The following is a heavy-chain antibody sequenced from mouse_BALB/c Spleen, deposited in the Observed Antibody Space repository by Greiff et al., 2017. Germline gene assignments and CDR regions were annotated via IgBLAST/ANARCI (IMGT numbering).Heavy chain of an antibody. J-gene: IGHJ2*01. CDR1: GYSITSDYA. CDR2: ISYSGST. V-gene: IGHV3-2*02. Sequence: EVQLQQSGPGLVKPSQSLSLTCTVTGYSITSDYAWNWIRQFPGNKLEWMGYISYSGSTSYNPSLKSRISITRDTSKNQFFLQLNSVTTKDTATYYCARGTHYRFYFDYWGQGATLTVAS. D-gene: IGHD2-14*01. CDR3: ARGTHYRFYFDY.